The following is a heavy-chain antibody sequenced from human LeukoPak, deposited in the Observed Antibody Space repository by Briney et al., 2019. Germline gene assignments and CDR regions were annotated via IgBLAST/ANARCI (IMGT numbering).Heavy chain of an antibody. CDR1: GVTFNDYG. D-gene: IGHD3-22*01. CDR3: ARDYDSSGYYSPAFDY. Sequence: GGSLRLSCAASGVTFNDYGRSWVRHAPGKGLEWVSDIYWNGGSTHYAASVKSRSTIARENAKNSLYLQMNSLRAEATALYYCARDYDSSGYYSPAFDYWGQGTLVTVSS. J-gene: IGHJ4*02. V-gene: IGHV3-20*04. CDR2: IYWNGGST.